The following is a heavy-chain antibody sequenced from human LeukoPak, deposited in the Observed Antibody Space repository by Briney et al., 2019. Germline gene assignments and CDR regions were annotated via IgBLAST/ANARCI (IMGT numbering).Heavy chain of an antibody. CDR1: GGSISSSSYY. CDR2: IYYSGST. D-gene: IGHD1-26*01. Sequence: SETLSLTCTVSGGSISSSSYYWGWIRQPPGKGLEWIGSIYYSGSTYYNPSLKSRVTISVDTSKNQFSLKLSSVTAADTAVYYCARDSGSYDYWGQGTLVTVSS. J-gene: IGHJ4*02. CDR3: ARDSGSYDY. V-gene: IGHV4-39*07.